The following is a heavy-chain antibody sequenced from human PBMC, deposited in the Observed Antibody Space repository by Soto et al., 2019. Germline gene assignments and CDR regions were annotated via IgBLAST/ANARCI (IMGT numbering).Heavy chain of an antibody. D-gene: IGHD1-26*01. V-gene: IGHV4-39*01. CDR2: MYYSGST. J-gene: IGHJ4*02. Sequence: SETLSLTCDVSGGSTMISSYYCAWIRQPPGKGLEWIGSMYYSGSTYYNPSLKSRVTMSVDTSKNQFSLRLNSVTAADTAVYYCARLTIVGAPTYNLADWGQGILVTVAS. CDR1: GGSTMISSYY. CDR3: ARLTIVGAPTYNLAD.